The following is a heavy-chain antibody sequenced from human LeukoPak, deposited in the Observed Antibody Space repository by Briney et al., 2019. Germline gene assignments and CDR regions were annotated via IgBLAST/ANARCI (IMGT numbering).Heavy chain of an antibody. D-gene: IGHD6-19*01. V-gene: IGHV3-74*01. CDR3: ARGGYRSRWYRPEYYFDY. CDR2: INSDGSST. Sequence: WGSLRLSRAASGFTFSSYWMHWVRQAPGKGLVWVSRINSDGSSTSYADSVKGRFTISRDNAKNTLYLQMNSLRAEDTAVYYCARGGYRSRWYRPEYYFDYWGQGTLVTVSS. J-gene: IGHJ4*02. CDR1: GFTFSSYW.